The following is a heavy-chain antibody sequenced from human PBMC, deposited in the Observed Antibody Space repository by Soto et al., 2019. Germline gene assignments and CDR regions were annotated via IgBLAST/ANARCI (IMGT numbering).Heavy chain of an antibody. CDR3: AKDLGRRRVIAVAGYFDY. CDR2: ISYDGSKK. J-gene: IGHJ4*02. Sequence: QVQLVESGGGVVQPGRSQRLSCVASGFTFSTYGMHWVRQVPGKGLEWVAVISYDGSKKDYVDSVKGRFTISRDNSKNTRYLQMNSLRAEDTAVYYCAKDLGRRRVIAVAGYFDYWGQGTLVTVSS. V-gene: IGHV3-30*18. D-gene: IGHD6-19*01. CDR1: GFTFSTYG.